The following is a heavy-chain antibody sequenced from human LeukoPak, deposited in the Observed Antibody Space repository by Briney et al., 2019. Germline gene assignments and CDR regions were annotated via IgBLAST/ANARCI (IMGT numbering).Heavy chain of an antibody. Sequence: SETLPLTCAVSGGSISTYFWSWIRQPPGKGLEWIGYIYYSGSTNYNPSLKSRVTISVDTSKNQFSLKLGSVTAADTAMYYCARQGGANSFDYWGQGILVTVSS. CDR1: GGSISTYF. V-gene: IGHV4-59*08. CDR2: IYYSGST. CDR3: ARQGGANSFDY. J-gene: IGHJ4*02. D-gene: IGHD1-1*01.